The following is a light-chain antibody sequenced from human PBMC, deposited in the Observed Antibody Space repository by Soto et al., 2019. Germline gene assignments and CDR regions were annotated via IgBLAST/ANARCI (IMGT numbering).Light chain of an antibody. CDR1: QTISSY. CDR3: QQSYNAPRT. Sequence: DIQMTQSPSSLSASVGDRVTITCRASQTISSYLNWYQQKPGTAPQVLLYAASTLQSGGPSRFSGSGSGTDFTLTISSLQPEDFATYYCQQSYNAPRTLGQGTKVDIK. V-gene: IGKV1-39*01. CDR2: AAS. J-gene: IGKJ1*01.